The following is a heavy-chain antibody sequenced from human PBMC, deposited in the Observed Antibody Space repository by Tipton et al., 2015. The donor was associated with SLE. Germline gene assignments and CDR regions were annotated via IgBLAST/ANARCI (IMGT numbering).Heavy chain of an antibody. CDR2: VSRGSNSI. CDR1: GFTFSDYY. J-gene: IGHJ4*02. Sequence: SLRLSCAASGFTFSDYYMSWIRQSPGKGLEWVSHVSRGSNSIYYTDSVKGRFTISRDNAKTSLYQEMNSLTTDDTAVYYCARAPGRRRSYSACWGQGTLVTVSS. CDR3: ARAPGRRRSYSAC. V-gene: IGHV3-11*01.